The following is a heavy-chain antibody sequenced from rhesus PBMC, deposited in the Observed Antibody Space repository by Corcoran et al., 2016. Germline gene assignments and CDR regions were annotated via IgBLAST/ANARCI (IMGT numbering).Heavy chain of an antibody. CDR3: ARGRVAATGNYFDL. D-gene: IGHD4-29*01. V-gene: IGHV1-198*02. CDR1: GFTFGSYA. CDR2: IIPLVGIT. J-gene: IGHJ2*01. Sequence: QVQLVQSGAEVKKPGASVKVSCKASGFTFGSYAINWVRQAPGQGLEWMGVIIPLVGITNYAEKFQGRGTITAETSTSTAYMELSSLRSEDTAVYYCARGRVAATGNYFDLWGPGTPITISS.